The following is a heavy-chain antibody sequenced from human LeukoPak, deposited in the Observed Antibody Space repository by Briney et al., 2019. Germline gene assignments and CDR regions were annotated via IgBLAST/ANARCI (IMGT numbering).Heavy chain of an antibody. CDR1: GFTFTSSA. V-gene: IGHV1-58*02. CDR2: IVVGSGNT. Sequence: GASVKVSCKASGFTFTSSAMQWVRQARGQRLEWIGWIVVGSGNTNYAQKFQERVTITRDMSTSTAYMELSSLRSEDTAVYYCARGYSSGWQGVDYMDVWGKGTTVTVSS. CDR3: ARGYSSGWQGVDYMDV. D-gene: IGHD6-19*01. J-gene: IGHJ6*03.